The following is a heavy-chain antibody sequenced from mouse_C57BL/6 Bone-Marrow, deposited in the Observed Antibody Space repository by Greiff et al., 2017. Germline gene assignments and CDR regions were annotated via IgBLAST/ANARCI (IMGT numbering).Heavy chain of an antibody. D-gene: IGHD2-4*01. CDR2: IYPRSGNT. Sequence: QVQLQQSGAELARPGASVKLSCKASGYTFTSYGISWVKQRTGQGLEWIGEIYPRSGNTYYNEKFKGKATLTADKSSSTAYMELRSLTSEDSAVXFCARIYDYPAWFAYWGQGTLVTVSA. J-gene: IGHJ3*01. CDR3: ARIYDYPAWFAY. CDR1: GYTFTSYG. V-gene: IGHV1-81*01.